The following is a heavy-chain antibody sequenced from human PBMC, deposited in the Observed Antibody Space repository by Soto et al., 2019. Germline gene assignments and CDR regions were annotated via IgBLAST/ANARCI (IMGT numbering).Heavy chain of an antibody. D-gene: IGHD6-13*01. Sequence: EVQLLESGGGLIQPGGSLRLSCAASGFTFSIYGMHWVRQAPGKGLQWVSVISGSGGRTSYADSVKGRFTISRDNSKNTLYLQMNNLRAEDSAVYYCAKDQPESSRWYGDFDYWGQGTLVTVSS. CDR1: GFTFSIYG. CDR2: ISGSGGRT. V-gene: IGHV3-23*01. CDR3: AKDQPESSRWYGDFDY. J-gene: IGHJ4*02.